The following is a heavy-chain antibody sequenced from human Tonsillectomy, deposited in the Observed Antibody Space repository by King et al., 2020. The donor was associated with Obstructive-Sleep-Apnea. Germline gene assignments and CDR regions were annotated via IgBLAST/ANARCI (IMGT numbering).Heavy chain of an antibody. J-gene: IGHJ6*02. V-gene: IGHV5-51*01. CDR2: IYPGDSDT. CDR1: GYSFTSYW. Sequence: QLVQSGAEVKKPGESLKISCKGSGYSFTSYWIGWVRQMPGKGLEWMGIIYPGDSDTRYSPSFPGQVTISADKSISTAYLRWRHLKASDPAMYYWASSSGGYDSYYYVMDVWGQGTPVTVSS. CDR3: ASSSGGYDSYYYVMDV. D-gene: IGHD6-19*01.